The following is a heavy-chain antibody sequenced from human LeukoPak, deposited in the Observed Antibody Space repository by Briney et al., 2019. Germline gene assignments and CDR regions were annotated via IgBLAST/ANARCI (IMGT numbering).Heavy chain of an antibody. J-gene: IGHJ4*02. Sequence: GGSLRLSCAASGFTFSSYTMNWVRQAPGKGLEWVSSISSSSSYIYYADSVKGRFTISRDNAKNSLYLRMNSLRAEDTAVYYCARDLGTGTIDYWGQGTLVTVSS. CDR1: GFTFSSYT. CDR2: ISSSSSYI. V-gene: IGHV3-21*01. CDR3: ARDLGTGTIDY. D-gene: IGHD1-1*01.